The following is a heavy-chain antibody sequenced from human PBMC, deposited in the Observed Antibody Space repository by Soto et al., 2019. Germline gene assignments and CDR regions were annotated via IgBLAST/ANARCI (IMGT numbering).Heavy chain of an antibody. V-gene: IGHV3-23*01. D-gene: IGHD4-17*01. CDR1: GFTFSSYA. Sequence: QPGGSLRLSCAASGFTFSSYAMSWVRQAPGKGLEWVSAISGSGGSTYYADSVKGRFTISRDNSKNTLYLQMNSLRAEDTAVYYCAKSMRASNYGDPKNRLNVNYFDYWGQGTLVTVSS. J-gene: IGHJ4*02. CDR3: AKSMRASNYGDPKNRLNVNYFDY. CDR2: ISGSGGST.